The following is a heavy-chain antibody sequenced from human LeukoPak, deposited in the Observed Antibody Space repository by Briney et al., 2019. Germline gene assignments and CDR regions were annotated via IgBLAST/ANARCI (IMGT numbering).Heavy chain of an antibody. CDR3: TIGVY. Sequence: ETLSLTCAVSGGSISNSHWWSWVRQASGRGLEWVGRIRSKADNDATAYAASVKGRFTISRDDSRNTAYLQMNSLKTEDAAMYYCTIGVYWGQGTLVTVSS. V-gene: IGHV3-73*01. CDR1: GGSISNSHW. CDR2: IRSKADNDAT. J-gene: IGHJ4*02.